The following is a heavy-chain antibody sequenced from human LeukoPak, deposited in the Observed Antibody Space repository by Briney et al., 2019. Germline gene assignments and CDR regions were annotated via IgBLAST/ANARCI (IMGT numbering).Heavy chain of an antibody. V-gene: IGHV3-48*03. Sequence: TGGSLRLSCAASGFSFSSYEMNWVRQAPGKGLEWVSYISSSGSTIYYADSVKGRFTISRDNAKNSLYLQMNSLRVEDTGVYYRASWGEGALDNWGQGTLVTVSS. D-gene: IGHD1-26*01. J-gene: IGHJ4*02. CDR2: ISSSGSTI. CDR3: ASWGEGALDN. CDR1: GFSFSSYE.